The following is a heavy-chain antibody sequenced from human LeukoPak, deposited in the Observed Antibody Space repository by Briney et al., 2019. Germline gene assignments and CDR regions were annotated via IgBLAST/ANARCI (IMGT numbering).Heavy chain of an antibody. V-gene: IGHV4-59*12. CDR3: ARNRPYYYYYMDV. J-gene: IGHJ6*03. D-gene: IGHD1-14*01. Sequence: SETLSLTCSVSGGSISSYYWNWIRQPPGKVLEWIGYLDNIGSTNYNPSLKSRVTISVDTSKNQFSLKLSSVTAADTAVYYCARNRPYYYYYMDVWGKGTTVTISS. CDR2: LDNIGST. CDR1: GGSISSYY.